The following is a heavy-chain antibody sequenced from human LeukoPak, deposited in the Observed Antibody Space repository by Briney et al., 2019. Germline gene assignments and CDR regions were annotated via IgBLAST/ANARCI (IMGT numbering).Heavy chain of an antibody. CDR2: INPDSGDT. CDR3: ARGSGIAAGGTRGKDY. V-gene: IGHV1-2*02. D-gene: IGHD6-13*01. J-gene: IGHJ4*02. Sequence: ASTKVSCKASGYTFTGYYLHWVRQAPGQGLEWTGWINPDSGDTNYAQKFQGRVTMTSDTSITTAYMELTRLIFDDTAVYYCARGSGIAAGGTRGKDYWGQGVLVTVSS. CDR1: GYTFTGYY.